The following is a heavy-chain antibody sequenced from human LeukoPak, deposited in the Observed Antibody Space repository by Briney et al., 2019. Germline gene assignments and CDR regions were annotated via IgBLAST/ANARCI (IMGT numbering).Heavy chain of an antibody. CDR3: ARHPAGGGYFDY. Sequence: TLSLTCTVSGGSISSSSYYWSWIRQHPEKGLEWIGYVYYTGHIYYNPSLKSRLTISSDTSKNQFFLNLSSVTAADTAVYYCARHPAGGGYFDYWGQGTLVTVSS. CDR2: VYYTGHI. J-gene: IGHJ4*02. CDR1: GGSISSSSYY. D-gene: IGHD3-16*01. V-gene: IGHV4-31*03.